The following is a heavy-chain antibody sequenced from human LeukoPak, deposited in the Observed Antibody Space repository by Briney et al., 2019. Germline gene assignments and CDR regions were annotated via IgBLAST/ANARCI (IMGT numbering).Heavy chain of an antibody. CDR2: IYYSGST. CDR3: ARHGRDYYDSSGYYY. Sequence: SETLSLTCTVSGGSISSYYWSWIRQPPGKGLEWIGYIYYSGSTNYNPSLKSRFTISVDTSKNQFSLKLSSVTAADTAVYYCARHGRDYYDSSGYYYWGQGTLVTVSS. D-gene: IGHD3-22*01. V-gene: IGHV4-59*08. CDR1: GGSISSYY. J-gene: IGHJ4*02.